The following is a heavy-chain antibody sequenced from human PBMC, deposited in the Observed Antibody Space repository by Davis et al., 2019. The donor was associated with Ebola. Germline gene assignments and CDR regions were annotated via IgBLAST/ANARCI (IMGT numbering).Heavy chain of an antibody. V-gene: IGHV3-73*01. J-gene: IGHJ6*02. Sequence: GESLKISCAASGFTFSGSAMHWVRQASGKGLEWVGRIRSKANSYATAYAASVKGRFTISRDDSKNTAYLQMNSLKTEDTAVYYCTSHRYDYEYYYYGMDVWGQGTTVTVSS. CDR3: TSHRYDYEYYYYGMDV. CDR1: GFTFSGSA. D-gene: IGHD4-17*01. CDR2: IRSKANSYAT.